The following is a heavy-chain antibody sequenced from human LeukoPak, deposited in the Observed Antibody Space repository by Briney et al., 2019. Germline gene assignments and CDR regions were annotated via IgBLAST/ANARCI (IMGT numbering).Heavy chain of an antibody. CDR2: ISSRGSYI. V-gene: IGHV3-21*01. D-gene: IGHD6-6*01. J-gene: IGHJ4*02. Sequence: PGGSLRLSCAASGFTFSSYSMNWVRQAPGKGLEWVSAISSRGSYIYYADSVKGRFTISRDNAKNSLYLQMNSLRAEDTAVYYCARGATYSSSSPDYWGQGTLVTVSS. CDR1: GFTFSSYS. CDR3: ARGATYSSSSPDY.